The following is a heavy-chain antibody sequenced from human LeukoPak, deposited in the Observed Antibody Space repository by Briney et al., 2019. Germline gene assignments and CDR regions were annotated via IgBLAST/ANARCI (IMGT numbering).Heavy chain of an antibody. D-gene: IGHD7-27*01. CDR3: ARELGINAFDV. J-gene: IGHJ3*01. Sequence: SVKVSCKASGYTLTKNHLYWVRQAPGQGLEWMGWIDPKSGGTNFAQNFQGRLTMTRDTSINTAYMELTRLTSDDTTVYYCARELGINAFDVWGQGTMVTVSS. CDR2: IDPKSGGT. V-gene: IGHV1-2*02. CDR1: GYTLTKNH.